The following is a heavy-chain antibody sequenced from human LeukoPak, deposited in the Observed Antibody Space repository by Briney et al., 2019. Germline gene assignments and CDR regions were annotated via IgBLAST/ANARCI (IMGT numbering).Heavy chain of an antibody. CDR3: AKDSGFSGYDIFDY. CDR2: ISGSGGST. Sequence: GGSLRLSCAASGFTFSGYAMSWVRQAPGKGLEWVSAISGSGGSTYYADSVKGRFTISRGNFKNTLYLQMNSLRAEDTAVYYCAKDSGFSGYDIFDYWGQGTLVTVSS. CDR1: GFTFSGYA. V-gene: IGHV3-23*01. D-gene: IGHD6-25*01. J-gene: IGHJ4*02.